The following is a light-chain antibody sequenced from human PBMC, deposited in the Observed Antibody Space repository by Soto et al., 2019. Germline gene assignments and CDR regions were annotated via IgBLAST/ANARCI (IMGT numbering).Light chain of an antibody. V-gene: IGKV4-1*01. CDR3: QQYYDSFYT. CDR1: QSVLYSSNSKNY. Sequence: DIVMTQSPDSLAVSLGERATINCKSSQSVLYSSNSKNYLAWYQQKSGQPPKLLIYWASTRESGVPDRFSGSGSGTDFTLTISSPQAEDVAVYDCQQYYDSFYTFGQRTKVEIK. J-gene: IGKJ2*01. CDR2: WAS.